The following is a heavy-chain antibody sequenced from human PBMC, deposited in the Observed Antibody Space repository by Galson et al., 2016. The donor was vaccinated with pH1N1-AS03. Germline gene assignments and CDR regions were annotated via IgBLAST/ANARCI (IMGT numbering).Heavy chain of an antibody. CDR2: IGPSDSYT. CDR1: GYSFTSYW. D-gene: IGHD3-22*01. J-gene: IGHJ4*02. V-gene: IGHV5-10-1*01. CDR3: ARLGGGAESTMIVVVPESSEDY. Sequence: QSGAEVKKPGESLRISCKGSGYSFTSYWISWVRQMPGKGLEWMGRIGPSDSYTNYSPSFQGHVTISADKSISTAYLQWSSLKASDTAMYYCARLGGGAESTMIVVVPESSEDYWGQGTLVTVSS.